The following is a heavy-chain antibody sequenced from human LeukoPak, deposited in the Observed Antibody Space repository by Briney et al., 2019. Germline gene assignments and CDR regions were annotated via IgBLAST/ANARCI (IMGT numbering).Heavy chain of an antibody. CDR1: GYTFADYY. CDR2: INPNNGDT. V-gene: IGHV1-2*02. D-gene: IGHD2-2*01. J-gene: IGHJ5*02. Sequence: GASVKVSCKTSGYTFADYYIHWVRQAPGQGLEWMGWINPNNGDTKYAQRFLGRVTMTRDTSISTAYMELSRLTSDDTAVYYCSRGPSCSSTSCYDPWGQGTLVTVSS. CDR3: SRGPSCSSTSCYDP.